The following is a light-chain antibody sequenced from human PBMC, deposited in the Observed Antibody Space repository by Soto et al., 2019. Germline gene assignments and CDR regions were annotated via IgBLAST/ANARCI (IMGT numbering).Light chain of an antibody. CDR3: QQYGSSPLT. J-gene: IGKJ4*01. V-gene: IGKV3-20*01. CDR2: GAS. Sequence: EIVLTQSPGTLSLSPGERATLSCRASQSVSRTSLAWYQQKPGQAPRLLIYGASSRATDIPDRFSGSGSGTDFTLTISRLEPADFALYYCQQYGSSPLTFGGGTKVEIK. CDR1: QSVSRTS.